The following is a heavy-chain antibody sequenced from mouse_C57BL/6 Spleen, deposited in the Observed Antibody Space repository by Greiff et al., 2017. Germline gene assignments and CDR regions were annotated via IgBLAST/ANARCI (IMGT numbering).Heavy chain of an antibody. J-gene: IGHJ2*01. CDR2: IYPGSGGT. Sequence: VQLQESGAELVRPGTSVKVSCKASGYAFTNYLIEWVKQRPGQGLEWIGVIYPGSGGTNYNEKFKGKATLTADKSSSTAYMQLSSLTSEDSAVXFCARDGALDYWGQGTTLTVSS. CDR3: ARDGALDY. CDR1: GYAFTNYL. V-gene: IGHV1-54*01.